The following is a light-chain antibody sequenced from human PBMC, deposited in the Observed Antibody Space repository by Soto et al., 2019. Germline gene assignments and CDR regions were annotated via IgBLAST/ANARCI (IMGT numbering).Light chain of an antibody. Sequence: DIQMTQSPSSLSASVGDRVTITCRASQGISTYLNWYQQKPRKAPKLLIYAASSLQSGVPSRFSGSGSETDFTLTISSLQPEHSATYSCHQSYSTTWTFGQGTKVDIK. CDR3: HQSYSTTWT. CDR1: QGISTY. CDR2: AAS. V-gene: IGKV1-39*01. J-gene: IGKJ1*01.